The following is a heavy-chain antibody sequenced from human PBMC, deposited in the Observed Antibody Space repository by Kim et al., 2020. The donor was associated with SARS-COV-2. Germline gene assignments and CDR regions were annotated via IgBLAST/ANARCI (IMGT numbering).Heavy chain of an antibody. CDR2: ISWNSGSI. D-gene: IGHD3-3*02. J-gene: IGHJ6*02. CDR1: GFTFDDYA. V-gene: IGHV3-9*01. CDR3: AKGHLVYGMDV. Sequence: GGSLRLSCAASGFTFDDYAMHWVRQAPGKGLEWVSGISWNSGSIGYADSVKGRFTISRDNAKNSLYLQMNSLRAEDTALYYCAKGHLVYGMDVWGQGTTVTVSS.